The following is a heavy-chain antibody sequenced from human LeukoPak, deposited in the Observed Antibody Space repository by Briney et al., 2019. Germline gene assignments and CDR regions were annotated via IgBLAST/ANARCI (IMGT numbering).Heavy chain of an antibody. D-gene: IGHD6-19*01. V-gene: IGHV4-39*01. CDR3: ARHYRGWYFDY. J-gene: IGHJ4*02. Sequence: SGTLSLTCTVSGGSISSSSYYWGWIRQPPGEGLEWIGSIYYSGSTYYNPSLKSRVTISVDTSKNQSSLKLSSVTAADTAVYYCARHYRGWYFDYWGQGTLVTVSS. CDR1: GGSISSSSYY. CDR2: IYYSGST.